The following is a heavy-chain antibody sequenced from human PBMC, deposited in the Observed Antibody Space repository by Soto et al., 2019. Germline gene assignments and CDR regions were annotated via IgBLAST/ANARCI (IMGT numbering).Heavy chain of an antibody. CDR2: IFYGGHT. CDR1: GDFLTTYY. CDR3: ARSPQYSSGWNGGFDY. J-gene: IGHJ4*02. Sequence: QVQLQESGPGLMKPSETLSLTCDVSGDFLTTYYWNWIRQSPGKVLEWIGYIFYGGHTNYNPSLRGRATISVDTSKNQFSLKLSSVTAADTAVYYCARSPQYSSGWNGGFDYWGQGTLVTVSS. V-gene: IGHV4-59*01. D-gene: IGHD6-19*01.